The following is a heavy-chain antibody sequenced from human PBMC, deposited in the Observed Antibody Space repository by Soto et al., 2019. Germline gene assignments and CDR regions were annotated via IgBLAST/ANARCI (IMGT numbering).Heavy chain of an antibody. CDR2: ISAYNGNT. Sequence: ASGKVSCKASGYTFTSYGISWVRQAPGQGLEWMGWISAYNGNTNYAQKLQGRVTMTTDTSTSTAYMELRSLRSDDTAVYYCARDPDSSGYSDAFDIWGQGTMVTVSS. V-gene: IGHV1-18*01. CDR3: ARDPDSSGYSDAFDI. D-gene: IGHD3-22*01. J-gene: IGHJ3*02. CDR1: GYTFTSYG.